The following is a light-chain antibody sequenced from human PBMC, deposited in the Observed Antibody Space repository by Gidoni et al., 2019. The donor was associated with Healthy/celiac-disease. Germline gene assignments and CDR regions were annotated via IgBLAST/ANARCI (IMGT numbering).Light chain of an antibody. J-gene: IGKJ3*01. CDR1: QSVSSSY. Sequence: EIVLTQSPGTLSLSPGERATLSCRASQSVSSSYLAWYQQKPGQAPRLLIYGASSRATGIPDRFSGSGSGTDFTLTISRLEPEDFAVYYCQQYGTHVTFGPXTKVDIK. CDR2: GAS. V-gene: IGKV3-20*01. CDR3: QQYGTHVT.